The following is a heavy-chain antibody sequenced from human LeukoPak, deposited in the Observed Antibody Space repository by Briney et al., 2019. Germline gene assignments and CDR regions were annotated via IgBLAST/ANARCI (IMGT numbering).Heavy chain of an antibody. CDR2: IWYDGSNK. J-gene: IGHJ6*02. Sequence: AGGSLRLSCAASGFTFSSYGMHWVRQAPGKGLEWVAVIWYDGSNKYYADSVEGRFTISRDNSKNTLYLQMNSLRAEDTAVYYCARDVLKIRLGPLYGMDVWGQGTTVTVSS. D-gene: IGHD2/OR15-2a*01. CDR1: GFTFSSYG. CDR3: ARDVLKIRLGPLYGMDV. V-gene: IGHV3-33*01.